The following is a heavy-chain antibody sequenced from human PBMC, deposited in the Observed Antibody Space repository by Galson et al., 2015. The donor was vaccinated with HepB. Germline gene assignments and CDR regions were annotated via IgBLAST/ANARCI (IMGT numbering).Heavy chain of an antibody. CDR2: ISGSGGST. V-gene: IGHV3-23*01. J-gene: IGHJ4*02. D-gene: IGHD3-10*01. CDR1: GFTFSTYA. CDR3: AIGSRYYGSGSYPTPEPIDY. Sequence: SLRLSCAASGFTFSTYAMNWVRQAPGKGLEWVSTISGSGGSTYYADSVKGRFTISRDNSKNTLYLRMNSLRAEDTAVYYCAIGSRYYGSGSYPTPEPIDYWGQGTLVTVSS.